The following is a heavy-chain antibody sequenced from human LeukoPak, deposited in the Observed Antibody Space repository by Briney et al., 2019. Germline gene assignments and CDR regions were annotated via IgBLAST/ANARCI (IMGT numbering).Heavy chain of an antibody. J-gene: IGHJ4*02. CDR1: GLTFSSYA. CDR3: AKDHTRGYSYGPRYYDY. V-gene: IGHV3-23*01. Sequence: GGSLRLSCAASGLTFSSYAMSWVRQAPGKGLEWVSAISGSGGSTYYADSVKGRFTISRDNSKNTLYLQMNSLRAEDTAVYYCAKDHTRGYSYGPRYYDYWGQGTLVTVSS. CDR2: ISGSGGST. D-gene: IGHD5-18*01.